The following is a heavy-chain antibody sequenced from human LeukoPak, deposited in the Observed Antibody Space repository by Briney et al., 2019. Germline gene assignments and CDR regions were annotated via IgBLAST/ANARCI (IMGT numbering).Heavy chain of an antibody. D-gene: IGHD3-22*01. J-gene: IGHJ4*02. Sequence: SGTLSLTCTVTVGSNSSSIYHWGWTRQSPEKALEWIGTIYYSGCTYHHRSLNSRVTISVHTSKTQFSLKLSSVPPADTAMYYCARHLNYYDSSGYSNYFDYWGQGTLVTVSS. CDR2: IYYSGCT. V-gene: IGHV4-39*01. CDR1: VGSNSSSIYH. CDR3: ARHLNYYDSSGYSNYFDY.